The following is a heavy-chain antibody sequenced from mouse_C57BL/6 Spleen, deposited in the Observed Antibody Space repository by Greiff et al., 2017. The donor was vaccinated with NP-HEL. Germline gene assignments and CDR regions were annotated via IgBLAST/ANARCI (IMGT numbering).Heavy chain of an antibody. Sequence: VQLQQSGAELVKPGASVKLSCKASGYTFTSYWMHWVKQRPGRGLEWIGRIDPRSGGTKYNEKFKSKATVTVDKPSSTTYMQLSSLTSEDSEVDDCESERCYDDDHFADWRQGSTLTVSS. V-gene: IGHV1-72*01. CDR3: ESERCYDDDHFAD. CDR1: GYTFTSYW. J-gene: IGHJ2*01. CDR2: IDPRSGGT. D-gene: IGHD2-4*01.